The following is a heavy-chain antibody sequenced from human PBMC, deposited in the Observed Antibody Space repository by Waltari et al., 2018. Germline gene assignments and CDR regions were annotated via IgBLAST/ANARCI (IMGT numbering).Heavy chain of an antibody. CDR1: GFTFSSYS. Sequence: EVQLVESGGGLVKPRGSLRLSCAASGFTFSSYSMNWVRQAPGKGLEWVSSISSSSSYIYYADSVKGRFTISRDNAKNSLYLQMNSLRAEDTAVYYCARAESYYYGMDVWGQGTTVTVSS. J-gene: IGHJ6*02. CDR2: ISSSSSYI. CDR3: ARAESYYYGMDV. V-gene: IGHV3-21*01.